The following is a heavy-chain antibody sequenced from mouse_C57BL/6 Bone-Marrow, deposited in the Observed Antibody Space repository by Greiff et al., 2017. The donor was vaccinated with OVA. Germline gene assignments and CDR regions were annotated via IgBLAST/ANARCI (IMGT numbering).Heavy chain of an antibody. CDR1: GFTFSSYA. J-gene: IGHJ2*01. CDR2: ISDGGSYT. V-gene: IGHV5-4*01. Sequence: EVQRVESGGGLVKPGGSLKLSCAASGFTFSSYAMSWVRQTPEKRLEWVATISDGGSYTYYPDNVKGRFTISRDNAKNNLYLQMSHLKSEDTAMYYCARDRELFFDYWGQGTTLTVSS. CDR3: ARDRELFFDY.